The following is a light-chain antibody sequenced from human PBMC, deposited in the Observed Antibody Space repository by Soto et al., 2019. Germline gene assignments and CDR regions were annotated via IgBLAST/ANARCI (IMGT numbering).Light chain of an antibody. V-gene: IGKV4-1*01. J-gene: IGKJ5*01. Sequence: DIVMTQSPDSLAVSLGARATINCKSSQSVLYRSNNKDYLAWYQQKPGQPPKLLIYWASTRESGVPDRFSGSGSGTDFTLTISSLQVEDVAVYYCQQYYSTPITFGQGTRLEIK. CDR3: QQYYSTPIT. CDR1: QSVLYRSNNKDY. CDR2: WAS.